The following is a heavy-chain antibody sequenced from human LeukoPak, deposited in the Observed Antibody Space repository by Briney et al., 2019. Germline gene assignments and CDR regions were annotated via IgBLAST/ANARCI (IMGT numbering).Heavy chain of an antibody. CDR3: AGWAGGLGIQVRAGFDP. Sequence: GASVKVSCKASGYTFTSYAMHWVRQAPGQRLEWMGWINAGNGNTKYSQKFQGRVTITRDTSASTAYMELSSLRSEDTAVYYCAGWAGGLGIQVRAGFDPWGQGTMVTVSS. V-gene: IGHV1-3*01. J-gene: IGHJ5*02. D-gene: IGHD6-13*01. CDR1: GYTFTSYA. CDR2: INAGNGNT.